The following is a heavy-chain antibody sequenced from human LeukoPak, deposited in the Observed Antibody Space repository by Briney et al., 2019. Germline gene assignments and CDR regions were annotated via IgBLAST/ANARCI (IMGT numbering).Heavy chain of an antibody. J-gene: IGHJ4*02. CDR1: EFTFSSYS. Sequence: GGSLRLSCEASEFTFSSYSMNWVRQAPGKGLEWVSYISSSSSTIYYAESVKGRFTISRDNAKNSLYLQVNSLRVEDTAVYYCARSRGNSGSYPLDYWGQGTLVTVSS. CDR3: ARSRGNSGSYPLDY. CDR2: ISSSSSTI. D-gene: IGHD1-26*01. V-gene: IGHV3-48*01.